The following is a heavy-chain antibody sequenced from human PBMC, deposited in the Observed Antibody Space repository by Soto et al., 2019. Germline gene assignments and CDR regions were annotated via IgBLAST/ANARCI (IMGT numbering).Heavy chain of an antibody. Sequence: EVQLVESGGDLVQPGGSLRLSCAASGFALSDYWMSWVRQAPGKGLEGVANIKQDGSEKCYVDSVKGRFTISRDNAKNSLYLQMNSLRVEDTAVYYCARATSVDAYWGQGTLVTVSS. J-gene: IGHJ4*02. V-gene: IGHV3-7*01. CDR2: IKQDGSEK. CDR3: ARATSVDAY. CDR1: GFALSDYW. D-gene: IGHD5-12*01.